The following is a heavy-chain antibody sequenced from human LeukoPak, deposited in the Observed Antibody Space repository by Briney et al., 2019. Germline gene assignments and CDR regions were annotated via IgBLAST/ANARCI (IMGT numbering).Heavy chain of an antibody. D-gene: IGHD3-9*01. V-gene: IGHV3-30*02. Sequence: PGGSLRLSCAASGFTFSSYGMHWVRQGPGKGLEWVAFLRYDGTNKYYADSVKGRFTISRDNSKNALYLQMNSLRAEDTAVYYCATESDILTGYYAFDIWGQGTMVTVSS. CDR2: LRYDGTNK. CDR1: GFTFSSYG. CDR3: ATESDILTGYYAFDI. J-gene: IGHJ3*02.